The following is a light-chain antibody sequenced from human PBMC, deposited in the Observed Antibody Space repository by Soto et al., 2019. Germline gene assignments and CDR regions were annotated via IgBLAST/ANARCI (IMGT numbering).Light chain of an antibody. V-gene: IGLV2-14*03. J-gene: IGLJ1*01. Sequence: QSALTQPASVSGSPGQSITISCTGTSSEVGGSNYVSWYQQHPGKAPKLMIYDVSNRPSGVSNRFSGSKSGNTASLTISGLQAEDEADYYCGSYSSSSTLYVFGTGTKLTVL. CDR2: DVS. CDR3: GSYSSSSTLYV. CDR1: SSEVGGSNY.